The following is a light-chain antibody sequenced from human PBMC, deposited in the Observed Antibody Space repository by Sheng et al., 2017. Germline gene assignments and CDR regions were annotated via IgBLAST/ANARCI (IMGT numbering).Light chain of an antibody. CDR2: KDT. V-gene: IGLV3-25*03. CDR1: ALPKRY. Sequence: SNELTQPPSVSVFPGQTARITCSGDALPKRYGFWYQQKPGQAPVLIIYKDTQRPSGVPERFSGSTSGTTVTLTISGVQAEDEADYYCQSGDTSGPFVIFGGGTKLTVL. J-gene: IGLJ2*01. CDR3: QSGDTSGPFVI.